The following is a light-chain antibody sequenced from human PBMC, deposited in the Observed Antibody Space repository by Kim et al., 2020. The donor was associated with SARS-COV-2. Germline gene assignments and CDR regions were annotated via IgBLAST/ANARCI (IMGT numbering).Light chain of an antibody. CDR1: TSDVGVYNY. V-gene: IGLV2-11*03. CDR2: DVT. CDR3: CSYTSTSSRI. J-gene: IGLJ2*01. Sequence: GQSITFSCTGTTSDVGVYNYVSWFQLFPGKAPRLLIYDVTQRPSGVPDRFSGSKSGNTASLTISGLQADDEAEYFCCSYTSTSSRIFGEGTQLTVL.